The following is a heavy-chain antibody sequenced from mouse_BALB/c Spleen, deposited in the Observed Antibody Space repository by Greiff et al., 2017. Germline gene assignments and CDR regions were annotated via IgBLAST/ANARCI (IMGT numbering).Heavy chain of an antibody. Sequence: VQLKESGPSLVKPSQTLSLTCSVTGDSITSGYWNWLRKFPGNKLEYMGYISYSGSTYYNPSLKSRISITRDTSKNQYYLQLNSVTTEDTATYYCARSSDDGYYERGFAYWGQGTLVTVSA. D-gene: IGHD2-3*01. V-gene: IGHV3-8*02. CDR2: ISYSGST. J-gene: IGHJ3*01. CDR3: ARSSDDGYYERGFAY. CDR1: GDSITSGY.